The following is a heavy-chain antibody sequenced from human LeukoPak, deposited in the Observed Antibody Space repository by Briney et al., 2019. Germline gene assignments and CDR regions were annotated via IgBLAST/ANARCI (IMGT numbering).Heavy chain of an antibody. CDR2: TNPSGGST. J-gene: IGHJ4*02. CDR3: ARASVAHDFDY. CDR1: GYTFTSYY. V-gene: IGHV1-46*01. Sequence: ASVKVSCKASGYTFTSYYMHWVRQAPGQGLEWMGITNPSGGSTSYAQKFQGRVTMTRDTSTSTVYMELSSLRSEDTAVYYCARASVAHDFDYWGQGTLVTVSS. D-gene: IGHD6-19*01.